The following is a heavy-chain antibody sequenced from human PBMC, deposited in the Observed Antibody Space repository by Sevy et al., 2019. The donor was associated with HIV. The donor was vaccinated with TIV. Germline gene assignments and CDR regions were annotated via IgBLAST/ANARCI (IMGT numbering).Heavy chain of an antibody. J-gene: IGHJ6*03. D-gene: IGHD3-3*01. V-gene: IGHV3-21*01. CDR3: ERDALRGIRFLEWSPYYMDV. Sequence: GGSLRLSCAASGFTFSSYSMNWVRQAPGKGLEWVSSISSSSSYIYYADSVKGRFTISRDNAKNSLYLQMNSLRAEDTAVYYCERDALRGIRFLEWSPYYMDVWGKGTTVTVSS. CDR1: GFTFSSYS. CDR2: ISSSSSYI.